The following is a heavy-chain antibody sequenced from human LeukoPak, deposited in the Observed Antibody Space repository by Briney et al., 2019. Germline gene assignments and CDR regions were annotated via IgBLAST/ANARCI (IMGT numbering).Heavy chain of an antibody. CDR2: INHSGST. J-gene: IGHJ4*02. D-gene: IGHD6-19*01. Sequence: PSETLSLTCAVYGGSFSGYYWSWIRQPPGKGLEWIGEINHSGSTNYNPSLKGRVTISVDTSKNQFSLKLSSVTAADTAVYCCARSYSSGWYSNYWGQGTLVTVSS. V-gene: IGHV4-34*01. CDR3: ARSYSSGWYSNY. CDR1: GGSFSGYY.